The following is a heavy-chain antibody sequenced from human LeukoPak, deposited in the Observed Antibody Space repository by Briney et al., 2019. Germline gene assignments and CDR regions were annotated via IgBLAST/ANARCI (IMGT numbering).Heavy chain of an antibody. CDR3: ARDGKAARPNYYYYYMDV. J-gene: IGHJ6*03. CDR2: IYYSGST. V-gene: IGHV4-59*01. D-gene: IGHD6-6*01. CDR1: GGSISSYY. Sequence: SETLSLTCTVSGGSISSYYWSWLRQPPGKGLEWIGYIYYSGSTNYNPSLKSRVTISVDTSKNQFSLKLSSVTAADTAVYYCARDGKAARPNYYYYYMDVWGKGTTVTVSS.